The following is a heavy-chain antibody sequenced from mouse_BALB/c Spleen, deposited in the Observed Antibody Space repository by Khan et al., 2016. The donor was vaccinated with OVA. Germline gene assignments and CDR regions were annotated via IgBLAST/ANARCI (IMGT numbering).Heavy chain of an antibody. Sequence: EVQLQESGPGLVKPSQSLSLTCNVNGYSITSNYAWNWIRQFPGNKLEWMGYISYSGRTNYNPSLKSRLSITRDTSKNQFFLLLHSVTTEDSTTYYCARGNYYGYALDYWGQGTSVTVSS. D-gene: IGHD1-1*01. CDR2: ISYSGRT. J-gene: IGHJ4*01. CDR1: GYSITSNYA. V-gene: IGHV3-2*02. CDR3: ARGNYYGYALDY.